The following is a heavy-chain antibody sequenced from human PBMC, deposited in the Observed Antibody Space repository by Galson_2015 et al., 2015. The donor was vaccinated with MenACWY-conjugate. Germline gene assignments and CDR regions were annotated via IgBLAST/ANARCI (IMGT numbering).Heavy chain of an antibody. V-gene: IGHV3-48*01. CDR3: AKDRSSPAYYYMDV. CDR2: ISSSSSTI. J-gene: IGHJ6*03. Sequence: SLRLSCAASGFTFSSYSMNWVRQAPGKGLEWVSYISSSSSTIYYADSVKGRFTISRDNSKNTLYLQMNSLRAEDTAVYYCAKDRSSPAYYYMDVWGKGTTVTVSS. CDR1: GFTFSSYS. D-gene: IGHD6-13*01.